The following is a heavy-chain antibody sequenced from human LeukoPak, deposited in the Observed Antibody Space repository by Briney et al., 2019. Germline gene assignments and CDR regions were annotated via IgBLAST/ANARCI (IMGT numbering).Heavy chain of an antibody. CDR3: ARHFEWSLDY. CDR2: IYYSGST. Sequence: KPSETLSLTCTVSVGSISSSSYYWGWIRQPPGKGLEWIGSIYYSGSTYYNPSLKSRVTISVDTSKNQFSLKLSSVTAADTAVYYCARHFEWSLDYWGQGTLVTVSS. J-gene: IGHJ4*02. V-gene: IGHV4-39*01. CDR1: VGSISSSSYY. D-gene: IGHD3-9*01.